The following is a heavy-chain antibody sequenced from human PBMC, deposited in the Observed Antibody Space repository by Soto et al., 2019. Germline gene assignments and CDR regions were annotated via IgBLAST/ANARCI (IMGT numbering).Heavy chain of an antibody. CDR1: GGSISSNW. V-gene: IGHV4-4*02. CDR3: ARVADGMDV. CDR2: ISHVGST. Sequence: QVQLQESGPGLVKPSGTLSLTCVVSGGSISSNWWSWVRQPPGKGLEWIGEISHVGSTNYNPSLKSRVTISVDNSKNQFSLTLNSVTAADTAVYYCARVADGMDVWGRGTTVTVSS. J-gene: IGHJ6*02. D-gene: IGHD6-19*01.